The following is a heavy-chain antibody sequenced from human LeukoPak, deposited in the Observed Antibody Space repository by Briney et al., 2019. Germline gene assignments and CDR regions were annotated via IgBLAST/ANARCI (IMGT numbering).Heavy chain of an antibody. CDR3: ARDLWNFYDDSGYRDFDP. Sequence: ASVKVSCKATSRISWVRQAPGQGLEWMGWIGTYGGDTYYAQKFQGRITVTIDTSTSTVYMELRNLRSDDTAVYYCARDLWNFYDDSGYRDFDPWGQGTLVTVSS. CDR2: IGTYGGDT. D-gene: IGHD3-22*01. V-gene: IGHV1-18*01. J-gene: IGHJ5*02. CDR1: TSR.